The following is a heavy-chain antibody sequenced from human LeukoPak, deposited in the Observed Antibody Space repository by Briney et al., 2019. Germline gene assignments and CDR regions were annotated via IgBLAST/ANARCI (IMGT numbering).Heavy chain of an antibody. Sequence: SETLSLTCTVSGGSISSYYWSWIRQPPGKGLEWIGYIYYSGSTNYNPSLKSRVTISVDTSKNQFSLKLSSVTAADTAVYYCARGHSFSSGWSVPYFDYWGQGTLVTVSS. V-gene: IGHV4-59*08. CDR3: ARGHSFSSGWSVPYFDY. CDR1: GGSISSYY. CDR2: IYYSGST. J-gene: IGHJ4*02. D-gene: IGHD6-19*01.